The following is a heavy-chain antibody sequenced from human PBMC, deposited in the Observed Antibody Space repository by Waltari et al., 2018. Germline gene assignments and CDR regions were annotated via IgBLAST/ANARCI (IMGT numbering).Heavy chain of an antibody. Sequence: QVRLVESGGGLVPPGGSLRLSCAASGFIFSRCDMHWVRQAPGKGLEWLTRIRSDGSKKCYAESGKDRITIARDNSKNILFLQMYGLRAEDTAIYYCATDISVLSPFSWGPGILVTVSS. D-gene: IGHD3-9*01. CDR2: IRSDGSKK. V-gene: IGHV3-30*02. J-gene: IGHJ5*02. CDR1: GFIFSRCD. CDR3: ATDISVLSPFS.